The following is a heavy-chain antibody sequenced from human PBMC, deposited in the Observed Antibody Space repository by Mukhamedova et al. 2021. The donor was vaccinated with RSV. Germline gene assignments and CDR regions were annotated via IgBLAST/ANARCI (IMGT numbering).Heavy chain of an antibody. CDR2: INPNSGGT. J-gene: IGHJ4*02. Sequence: EYMGWINPNSGGTNYAQKFQGRVTMTRDTSISTAYIELSRLRSDDTAVYYCARELHRNSDYWGQGNL. D-gene: IGHD4-11*01. CDR3: ARELHRNSDY. V-gene: IGHV1-2*02.